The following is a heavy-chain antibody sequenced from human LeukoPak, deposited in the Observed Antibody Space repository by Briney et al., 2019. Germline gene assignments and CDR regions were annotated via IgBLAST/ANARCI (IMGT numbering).Heavy chain of an antibody. V-gene: IGHV4-34*01. D-gene: IGHD3-16*02. CDR1: GGSFSGYY. Sequence: SETLSLTCAVYGGSFSGYYWSWIRQPPGKGLELIGEINHSGSTNYNPSLKSRVTISVDTSKNQFSLNLSSVTAADTAVYYCARKKYYDYVWGSYRSTYFDYWGQGTLVTVSS. J-gene: IGHJ4*02. CDR2: INHSGST. CDR3: ARKKYYDYVWGSYRSTYFDY.